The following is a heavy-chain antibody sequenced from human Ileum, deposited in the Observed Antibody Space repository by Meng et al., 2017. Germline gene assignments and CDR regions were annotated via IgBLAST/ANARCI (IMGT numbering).Heavy chain of an antibody. CDR1: GGTFSSSA. V-gene: IGHV1-69*05. CDR2: IIPIFGTA. D-gene: IGHD2-2*01. CDR3: ATIEGGFGTT. Sequence: SVKVSCKASGGTFSSSAISWVRQAPGQGLEWMGGIIPIFGTANYAQKFQGRVTITTDESTSTAYMELSSLRSENTAVYYCATIEGGFGTTWGQGTLVTVSS. J-gene: IGHJ1*01.